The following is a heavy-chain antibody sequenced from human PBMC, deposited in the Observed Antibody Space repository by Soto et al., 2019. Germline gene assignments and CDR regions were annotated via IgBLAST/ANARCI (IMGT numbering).Heavy chain of an antibody. CDR1: GYTFSTSG. J-gene: IGHJ4*02. D-gene: IGHD1-7*01. V-gene: IGHV1-18*01. CDR2: ISDHNGDT. CDR3: ARWGNCNYASDY. Sequence: ASVKVSCKASGYTFSTSGITGVRQAPGQGLECMGWISDHNGDTKYAQKLQGTVTMTTDTSTSTAYMELRSLRSDDTAIYYCARWGNCNYASDYSGRGTLVTVPS.